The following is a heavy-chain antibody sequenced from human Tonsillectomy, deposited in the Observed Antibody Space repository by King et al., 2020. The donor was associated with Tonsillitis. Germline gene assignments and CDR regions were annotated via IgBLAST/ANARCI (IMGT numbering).Heavy chain of an antibody. CDR3: ARHSSSGWHGAPDY. J-gene: IGHJ4*02. CDR2: IYPGDSDI. CDR1: GYSFSTYW. Sequence: VQLVQSGAEVKKPGESLKISCKGSGYSFSTYWIGWVRQMPGKGLEWMGVIYPGDSDIRYSPSFQGQVTFSADKSITTAYLQWSSLKASDTAMYYCARHSSSGWHGAPDYWGQGTLVTVSS. D-gene: IGHD6-19*01. V-gene: IGHV5-51*01.